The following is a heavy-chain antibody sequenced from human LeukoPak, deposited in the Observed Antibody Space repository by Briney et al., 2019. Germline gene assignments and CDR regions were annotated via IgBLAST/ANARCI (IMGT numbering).Heavy chain of an antibody. CDR1: GFTFSSHW. Sequence: TGGSLRLSCAASGFTFSSHWMHWVRQAPGKGLVWVSRLNTDGSSTVYADSVKGRFTISRDNAKNTLYLQMNSLRAEDTAVYYWARGYYDSNDSNRSNWFDPWGQGTLVTVSS. V-gene: IGHV3-74*01. D-gene: IGHD3-22*01. J-gene: IGHJ5*02. CDR2: LNTDGSST. CDR3: ARGYYDSNDSNRSNWFDP.